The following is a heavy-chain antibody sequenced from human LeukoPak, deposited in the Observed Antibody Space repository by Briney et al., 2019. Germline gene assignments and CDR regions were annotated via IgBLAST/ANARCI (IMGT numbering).Heavy chain of an antibody. CDR3: ARDRITMVRGVHYYYYYMDV. CDR2: IYTSGST. D-gene: IGHD3-10*01. J-gene: IGHJ6*03. CDR1: GGSISSGSYY. V-gene: IGHV4-61*02. Sequence: SETLSLTCTVSGGSISSGSYYWSWIRQPAGKGLEWIGRIYTSGSTNYNPSLKSRVTISVDTFKNQFSLKLSSVTAADTAVYYCARDRITMVRGVHYYYYYMDVWGKGTTVTISS.